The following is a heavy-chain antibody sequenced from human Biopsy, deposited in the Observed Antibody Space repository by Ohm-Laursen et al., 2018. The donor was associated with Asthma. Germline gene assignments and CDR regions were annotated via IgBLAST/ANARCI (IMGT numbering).Heavy chain of an antibody. CDR3: AQGPELDV. J-gene: IGHJ6*02. CDR2: TNERGVT. V-gene: IGHV4-34*01. CDR1: PGSFSGFF. Sequence: SQTLSLTCHVYPGSFSGFFWTWIRQSPGKGLEWIGETNERGVTNNNPSLKSRVIISIDTYWNRVSLKLTSVTAADTAVYYCAQGPELDVWGQGTTVTVSS.